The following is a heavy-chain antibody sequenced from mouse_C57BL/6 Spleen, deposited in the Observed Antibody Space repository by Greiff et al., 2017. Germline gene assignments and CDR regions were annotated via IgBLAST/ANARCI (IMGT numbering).Heavy chain of an antibody. J-gene: IGHJ2*01. CDR3: ARMGDGFDY. CDR1: GFSLTSYG. V-gene: IGHV2-2*01. CDR2: MWSGGST. D-gene: IGHD2-3*01. Sequence: QVQLQQSGPGLVQPSQSLSITCTVSGFSLTSYGVHWVSQSPGKGLEWLGVMWSGGSTDYNAAFISSMSISKDNSTSQVFFKMNSLQADDTSIYYCARMGDGFDYWGQGTTLTVSS.